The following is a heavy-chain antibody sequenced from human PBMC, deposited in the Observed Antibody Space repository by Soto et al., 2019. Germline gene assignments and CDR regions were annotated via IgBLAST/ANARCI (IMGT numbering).Heavy chain of an antibody. CDR2: ISGSGGST. Sequence: GGSLRLSCAASGFTFSSYVMSWVRQAPGKGLEWVSAISGSGGSTYYADSVKGRFTISRDNSKNTPYLQMNSLRAEDTAVYYCAKDMYYDYVWGSYKAFDIWGQGTMVTVSS. CDR1: GFTFSSYV. D-gene: IGHD3-16*01. J-gene: IGHJ3*02. V-gene: IGHV3-23*01. CDR3: AKDMYYDYVWGSYKAFDI.